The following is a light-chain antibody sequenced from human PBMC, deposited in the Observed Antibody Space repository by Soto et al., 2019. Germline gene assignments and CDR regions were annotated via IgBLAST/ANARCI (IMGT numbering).Light chain of an antibody. CDR2: NAS. Sequence: EIMMTQSPPTLSVSPGERATLSCRASQSVGSSLAWYQQRPGQTPRLLIFNASTRASGIPTRFSGSGSGSDFSLAISSLQSEDFAVYYCQQYNVWWTFGQGTKVE. CDR1: QSVGSS. V-gene: IGKV3-15*01. J-gene: IGKJ1*01. CDR3: QQYNVWWT.